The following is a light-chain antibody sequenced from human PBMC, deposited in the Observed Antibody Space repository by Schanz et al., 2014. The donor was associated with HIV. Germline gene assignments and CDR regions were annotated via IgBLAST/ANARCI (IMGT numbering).Light chain of an antibody. CDR2: KAS. J-gene: IGKJ1*01. Sequence: DIQMTQSPSTLSASVGDRVTITCRASQSISSWLAWYQQKPGKAPKLLIYKASSLQIGVPSRFSGSGSGTEFTLTISSLQPDDFATYYCQQLDTYPLTFGLGTKVAIK. CDR3: QQLDTYPLT. V-gene: IGKV1-5*03. CDR1: QSISSW.